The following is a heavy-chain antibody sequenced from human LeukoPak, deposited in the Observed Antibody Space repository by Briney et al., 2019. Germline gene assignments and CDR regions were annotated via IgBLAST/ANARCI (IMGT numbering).Heavy chain of an antibody. D-gene: IGHD1-1*01. CDR1: GFTFSSYG. V-gene: IGHV3-30*02. CDR3: AKSWSGTTLRWFDP. Sequence: SGGSLRLSCAASGFTFSSYGMHWVRQAPGKGLEWVAVIWYDGSNKYYADSVKVRFTISRDNSRDTLYLQMNSLRAEDTAVYYCAKSWSGTTLRWFDPWGQGTLVTVSS. CDR2: IWYDGSNK. J-gene: IGHJ5*02.